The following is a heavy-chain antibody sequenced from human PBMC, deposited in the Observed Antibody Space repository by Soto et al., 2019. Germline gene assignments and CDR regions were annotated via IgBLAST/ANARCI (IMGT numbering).Heavy chain of an antibody. V-gene: IGHV4-39*07. Sequence: PSETLSLTCTVSGGSISGSSYYWGWIRQPPGKGLEWIGNIYYSGSTYYNPPLKSRVTISVDTSKNQFSLKLSSVTAADTAVYYCARGRLLWFGEDEQVLDVWGQGTTVTVSS. CDR1: GGSISGSSYY. CDR2: IYYSGST. CDR3: ARGRLLWFGEDEQVLDV. D-gene: IGHD3-10*01. J-gene: IGHJ6*02.